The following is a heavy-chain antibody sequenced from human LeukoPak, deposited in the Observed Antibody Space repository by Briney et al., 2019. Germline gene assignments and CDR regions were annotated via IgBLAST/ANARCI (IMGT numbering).Heavy chain of an antibody. V-gene: IGHV5-51*01. Sequence: GESLKISCKGSGYSFTSYWIGWVRQMPGKGLEWMGIIYPGDSDTRYSPSFQGQVTISADKSISTAYLQWSSLKASDTAMYYCARLGWTVTTPGAFDIWGQGTMVTVSS. J-gene: IGHJ3*02. D-gene: IGHD4-17*01. CDR3: ARLGWTVTTPGAFDI. CDR2: IYPGDSDT. CDR1: GYSFTSYW.